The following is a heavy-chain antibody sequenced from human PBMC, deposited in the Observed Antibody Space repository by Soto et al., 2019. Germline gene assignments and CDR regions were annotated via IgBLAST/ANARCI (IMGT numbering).Heavy chain of an antibody. CDR3: ATHLTTVTPQGMDV. Sequence: RQAPGQGLEWMGGIIPIFGTANYAQKFQGRVTITADESTSTAYMELSSLRSEDTAVYYCATHLTTVTPQGMDVWGQGTTVTVSS. D-gene: IGHD4-4*01. V-gene: IGHV1-69*01. J-gene: IGHJ6*02. CDR2: IIPIFGTA.